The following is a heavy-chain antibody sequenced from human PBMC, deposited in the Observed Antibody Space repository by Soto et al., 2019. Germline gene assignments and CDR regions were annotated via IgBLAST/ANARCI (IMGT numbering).Heavy chain of an antibody. CDR2: IIPSFGTP. D-gene: IGHD3-22*01. J-gene: IGHJ4*02. Sequence: SVKVSCKDSGGTSRNYVISWVRQAPGQGLEWMGGIIPSFGTPTYAQKFQGRVTITADDSTSAAYMELSSLRSEDTAVYYCARDYTSSCHYDSTNYGYFDFWGLGTLVTVSS. V-gene: IGHV1-69*13. CDR3: ARDYTSSCHYDSTNYGYFDF. CDR1: GGTSRNYV.